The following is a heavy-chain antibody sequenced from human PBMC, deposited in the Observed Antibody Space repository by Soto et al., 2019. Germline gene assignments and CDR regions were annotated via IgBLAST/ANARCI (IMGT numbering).Heavy chain of an antibody. J-gene: IGHJ4*02. D-gene: IGHD5-18*01. CDR3: ARHKGAMVNFDY. CDR2: IYHSGST. V-gene: IGHV4-4*02. Sequence: PSETLSLTCLVSGQNVKSNYWWAWVRQSPGEGLEWIGDIYHSGSTIYTPSLKSRVTISVDTSKNQFSLKLSSVTAADTAVYYCARHKGAMVNFDYWGQGTLVTVS. CDR1: GQNVKSNYW.